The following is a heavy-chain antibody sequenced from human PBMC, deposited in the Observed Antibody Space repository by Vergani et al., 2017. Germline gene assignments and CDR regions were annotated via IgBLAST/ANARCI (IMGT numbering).Heavy chain of an antibody. D-gene: IGHD3-10*01. CDR3: ARDPYYYGSGSYFPRFDY. V-gene: IGHV1-18*04. CDR1: GYTFTSYG. CDR2: ISAYNGNQ. Sequence: QVQLVQSGAEVKKPGASVKVSCKASGYTFTSYGISWVRQAPGQGLEWMGWISAYNGNQNYAQKLQGGVTMTTDTATSTAYMELRSLRSDDTAVYYCARDPYYYGSGSYFPRFDYWGQGTLVTVSS. J-gene: IGHJ4*02.